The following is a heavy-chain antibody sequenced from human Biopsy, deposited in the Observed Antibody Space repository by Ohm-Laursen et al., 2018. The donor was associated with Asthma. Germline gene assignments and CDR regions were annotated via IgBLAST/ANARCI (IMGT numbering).Heavy chain of an antibody. CDR3: ARVPTTLRYFDL. CDR2: ISYSGST. J-gene: IGHJ2*01. Sequence: SDTLSLTCTVSGGSVSSGSYYWSWIWQPPGKGLAWVSYISYSGSTDYNPSLKSRLTISMDTSKNQFSLKLSSVTAADTAVYYCARVPTTLRYFDLWGRGTLVTVSS. V-gene: IGHV4-61*01. D-gene: IGHD2-15*01. CDR1: GGSVSSGSYY.